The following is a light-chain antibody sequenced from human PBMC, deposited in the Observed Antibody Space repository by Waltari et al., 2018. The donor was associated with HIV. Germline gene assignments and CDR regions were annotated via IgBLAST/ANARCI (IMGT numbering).Light chain of an antibody. CDR2: TND. J-gene: IGLJ3*02. Sequence: QSVLTQPPSASGTPGPRVPIPCSGSSSNIRSNTVNWYQRLPGTAPKLLIYTNDQRPSGVPDRFSGSKSGTSASLAISGLQSEDEADYYCAAWDDSLNGQVFGGGTKLTVL. V-gene: IGLV1-44*01. CDR1: SSNIRSNT. CDR3: AAWDDSLNGQV.